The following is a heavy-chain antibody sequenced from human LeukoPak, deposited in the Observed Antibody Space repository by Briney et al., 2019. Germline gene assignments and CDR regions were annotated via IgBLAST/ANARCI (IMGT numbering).Heavy chain of an antibody. Sequence: GGSLRLSCAASGFTLSTYWMTWVRQAPGKGLDWVANIREDGSEKYYVDSVKGRFTISRDNAKNTLYLQMKSLRAEDTAVYYCVRDWDHFDFDSWGLGTLVTVSS. J-gene: IGHJ5*01. CDR3: VRDWDHFDFDS. CDR2: IREDGSEK. CDR1: GFTLSTYW. V-gene: IGHV3-7*01. D-gene: IGHD1-26*01.